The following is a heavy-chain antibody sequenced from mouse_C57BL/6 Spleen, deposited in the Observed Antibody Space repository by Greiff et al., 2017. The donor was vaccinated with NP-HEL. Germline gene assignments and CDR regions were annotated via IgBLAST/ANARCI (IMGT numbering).Heavy chain of an antibody. CDR3: ARENGYYEAWFAY. V-gene: IGHV3-6*01. J-gene: IGHJ3*01. CDR1: GYSITSGYY. Sequence: EVKLEESGPGLVKPSQSLSLTCSVTGYSITSGYYWNWIRQFPGNKLEWMGYISYDGSNNYNPSLKNRISITRDTSKNQFFLKLNSVTTEDTATYYCARENGYYEAWFAYWGQGTLVTVSA. CDR2: ISYDGSN. D-gene: IGHD2-3*01.